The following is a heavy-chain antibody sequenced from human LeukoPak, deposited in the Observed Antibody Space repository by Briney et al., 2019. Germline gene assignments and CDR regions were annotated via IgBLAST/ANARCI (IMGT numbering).Heavy chain of an antibody. CDR1: GFTFSSYS. CDR2: ISSSSSCI. V-gene: IGHV3-21*01. J-gene: IGHJ4*02. Sequence: GGSLRLSCAASGFTFSSYSMNWVRQAPGKGLEWVSYISSSSSCIYYADSVKGRFTISRDNAKNSLYLQMNSLRAEDTAVYYCAPGQQLVGGGLDYWGQGTLVTVSS. CDR3: APGQQLVGGGLDY. D-gene: IGHD6-13*01.